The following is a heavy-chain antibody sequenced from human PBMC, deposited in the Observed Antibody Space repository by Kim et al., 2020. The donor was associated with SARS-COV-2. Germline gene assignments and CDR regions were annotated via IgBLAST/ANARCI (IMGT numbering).Heavy chain of an antibody. CDR2: ISGSGGST. CDR3: AKSGSYLFGRGYFDY. Sequence: GGSLRLSCAASGFTFSSYAMSWVRQAPGKGLEWVSAISGSGGSTYYADSVKGRFTISRDNSKNTLYLQMNSLRAEDTAVYYCAKSGSYLFGRGYFDYWGQGTLVTVSS. V-gene: IGHV3-23*01. J-gene: IGHJ4*02. D-gene: IGHD1-26*01. CDR1: GFTFSSYA.